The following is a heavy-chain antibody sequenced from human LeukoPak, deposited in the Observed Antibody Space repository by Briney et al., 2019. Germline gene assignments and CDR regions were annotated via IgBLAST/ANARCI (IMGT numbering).Heavy chain of an antibody. D-gene: IGHD6-13*01. Sequence: SETLSLTCAVYGGSFSGYYWSWIRQPPGKGLEWIGEINHSGSTNYNPSLKSRVTISVDTSKNQFSLHLSSVTAADTAVYYCARSAFLVTAPGLYYFDYWGQGTLVAVSS. J-gene: IGHJ4*02. CDR1: GGSFSGYY. CDR3: ARSAFLVTAPGLYYFDY. CDR2: INHSGST. V-gene: IGHV4-34*01.